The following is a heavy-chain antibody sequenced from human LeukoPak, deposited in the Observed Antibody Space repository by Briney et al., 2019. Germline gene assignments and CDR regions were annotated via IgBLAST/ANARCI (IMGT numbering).Heavy chain of an antibody. CDR3: AKGSVSAIVGATTLDY. V-gene: IGHV3-23*01. D-gene: IGHD1-26*01. CDR2: ISGSTGST. CDR1: GFTFSNYA. J-gene: IGHJ4*02. Sequence: PGGSLRLSCAASGFTFSNYAMNWVRQAPGKGLEWVSLISGSTGSTYYADSVKGRFSISRDNSKNTVYLQMNSLRVEDTAVYYCAKGSVSAIVGATTLDYWGQGTLVTVSS.